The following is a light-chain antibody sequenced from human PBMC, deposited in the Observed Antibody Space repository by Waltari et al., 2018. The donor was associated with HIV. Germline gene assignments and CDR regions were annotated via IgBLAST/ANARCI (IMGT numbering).Light chain of an antibody. J-gene: IGLJ2*01. CDR2: EVS. CDR3: SSYTSSSTRV. Sequence: QSALTQPASVSGSPGQSITIPCTGPSSDVDGYNYAPWYQQHPGKAPKLMIYEVSNRPSGVSNRFSGSKSGNTASLTISGLQAEDEADYYCSSYTSSSTRVFGGGTKLTVL. V-gene: IGLV2-14*01. CDR1: SSDVDGYNY.